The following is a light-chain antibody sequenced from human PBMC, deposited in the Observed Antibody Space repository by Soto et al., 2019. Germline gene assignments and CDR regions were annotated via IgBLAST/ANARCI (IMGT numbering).Light chain of an antibody. CDR1: QSISSW. CDR2: DAS. Sequence: DIQMTQSPSTLSASVGDRVTITCRASQSISSWLAWYQQKPGKAPKLLIYDASSLESGVPSRFSGSGSGTEFTLTISSLQPDDFATYYCQKYNSAPRTVGQGTKVDSK. J-gene: IGKJ1*01. CDR3: QKYNSAPRT. V-gene: IGKV1-5*01.